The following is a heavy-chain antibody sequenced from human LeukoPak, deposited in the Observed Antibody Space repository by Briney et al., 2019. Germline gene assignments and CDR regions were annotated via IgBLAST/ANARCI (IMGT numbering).Heavy chain of an antibody. CDR1: GFTFSSYA. D-gene: IGHD3-9*01. Sequence: GGSLRLSCAASGFTFSSYAMSWVRQAPGKGLEWVSAISGSGGSTYYADSVKGRFTISRDNSKNTLYLEMNSLRAEDTAVYYCAKVRYYDILTGYFDYWGQGTLVTVSS. J-gene: IGHJ4*02. V-gene: IGHV3-23*01. CDR2: ISGSGGST. CDR3: AKVRYYDILTGYFDY.